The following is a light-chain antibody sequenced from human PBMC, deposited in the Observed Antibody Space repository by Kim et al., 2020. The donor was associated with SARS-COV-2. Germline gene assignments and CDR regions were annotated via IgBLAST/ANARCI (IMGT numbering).Light chain of an antibody. V-gene: IGLV1-47*01. J-gene: IGLJ3*02. CDR1: SSNIGTNS. CDR2: RND. Sequence: QSVLTQPPSASGTPGQRVTISCSGRSSNIGTNSVYWFQQLPGTAPKLLIHRNDQRPSGVPDRFSGSKSGTSASLAISGLRSEDEADYYCATWDDSLSGWVFGGGTQLTVL. CDR3: ATWDDSLSGWV.